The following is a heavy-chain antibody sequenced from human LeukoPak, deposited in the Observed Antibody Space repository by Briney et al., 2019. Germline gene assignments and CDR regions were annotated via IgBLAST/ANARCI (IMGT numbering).Heavy chain of an antibody. CDR2: INAGNGNT. Sequence: ASVKVSCKASGYTFTSYAMHWVRQAPGQRLEWMGWINAGNGNTKYSQKFQGRVTMTKDTSTNTVYMDLSSLSSDDTAVYYCARAYYDSSAYHHAVYFDYWGQGTLVTVSS. CDR1: GYTFTSYA. J-gene: IGHJ4*02. D-gene: IGHD3-22*01. V-gene: IGHV1-3*01. CDR3: ARAYYDSSAYHHAVYFDY.